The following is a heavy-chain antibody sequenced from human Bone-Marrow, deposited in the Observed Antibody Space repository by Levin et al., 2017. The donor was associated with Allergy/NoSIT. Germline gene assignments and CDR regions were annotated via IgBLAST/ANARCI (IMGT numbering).Heavy chain of an antibody. CDR2: VFHNGDT. Sequence: SSETLSLICTVSGASMRNYYWNWIRQSPGGRLQWIGYVFHNGDTVYNPSLDTRLTISLDTSKNQFSLNLESVTATDTAIYFCARRRTGRADFDYWGQGTLVTVS. CDR3: ARRRTGRADFDY. J-gene: IGHJ4*02. CDR1: GASMRNYY. D-gene: IGHD3-10*01. V-gene: IGHV4-59*12.